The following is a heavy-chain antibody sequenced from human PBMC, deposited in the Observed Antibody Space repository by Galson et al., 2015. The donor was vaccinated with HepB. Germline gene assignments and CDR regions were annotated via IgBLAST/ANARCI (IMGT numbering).Heavy chain of an antibody. CDR2: IFAGGGST. V-gene: IGHV1-46*01. J-gene: IGHJ4*02. D-gene: IGHD2-15*01. CDR1: GYTLTNYH. Sequence: SVKVSCKASGYTLTNYHFHWVRQAPGQGPEWMGKIFAGGGSTRYAERFQGRVTLTRDSSTSTIYMEVGSPRSDDTAVYYCARETPDTYYFDYWGQGTLVTVSS. CDR3: ARETPDTYYFDY.